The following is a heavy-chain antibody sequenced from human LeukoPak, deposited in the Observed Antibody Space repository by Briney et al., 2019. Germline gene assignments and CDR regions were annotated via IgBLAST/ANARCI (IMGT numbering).Heavy chain of an antibody. J-gene: IGHJ4*02. CDR2: IYYSGST. CDR3: ARKSALIAASPYFDY. D-gene: IGHD6-6*01. V-gene: IGHV4-39*01. CDR1: GGSISSSSYY. Sequence: PSETLSLTCTVSGGSISSSSYYWGWIRQPPGKGLEWIGSIYYSGSTYYNPSLKSRVTISVDTPKNQFSLKLSSVTAADTAVYYCARKSALIAASPYFDYWGQGTLVTVSS.